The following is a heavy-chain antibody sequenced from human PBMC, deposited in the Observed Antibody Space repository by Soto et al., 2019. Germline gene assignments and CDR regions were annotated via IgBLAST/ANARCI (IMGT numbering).Heavy chain of an antibody. CDR3: ARHGPLSNNWNQLDY. J-gene: IGHJ4*02. CDR1: GGSISSSSYY. Sequence: QLQLQESGPGLVKPSETLSLTCTVSGGSISSSSYYWGWIRQPPGKGLEWIGNIYYSGSTYYDPSLKSRVTISVDTSKNHFSLKLSSVTAADTAVYYCARHGPLSNNWNQLDYWGQGTLVTVSS. V-gene: IGHV4-39*01. CDR2: IYYSGST. D-gene: IGHD1-1*01.